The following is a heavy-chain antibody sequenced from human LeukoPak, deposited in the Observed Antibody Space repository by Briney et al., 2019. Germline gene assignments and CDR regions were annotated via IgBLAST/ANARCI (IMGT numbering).Heavy chain of an antibody. D-gene: IGHD3-22*01. Sequence: GGSLRLSCAASGFTFSSYEMNWVRQAPGKGLEWVSYISSSGSTIYYADSVKGRFTISRDNAKNSLYLQMNSLRAEDTAVYYCARASRYDSSGTFDYWGQGTLVTVSS. CDR1: GFTFSSYE. CDR3: ARASRYDSSGTFDY. J-gene: IGHJ4*02. CDR2: ISSSGSTI. V-gene: IGHV3-48*03.